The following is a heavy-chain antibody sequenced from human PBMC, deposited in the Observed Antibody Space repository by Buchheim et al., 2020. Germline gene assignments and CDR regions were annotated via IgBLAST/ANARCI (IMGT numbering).Heavy chain of an antibody. CDR1: GFAFNTHA. CDR3: ARVGGYDFWSTIDY. D-gene: IGHD3-3*01. CDR2: IWYDGSEK. Sequence: QVQLVESGGGVVQPGESLRLSCAASGFAFNTHAMHWVRQAPGKGLEWVAFIWYDGSEKHYIDSVKGRFSISRDNSKNTLYLEMNSLRGEDTAVYYCARVGGYDFWSTIDYWGQGTL. J-gene: IGHJ4*02. V-gene: IGHV3-33*01.